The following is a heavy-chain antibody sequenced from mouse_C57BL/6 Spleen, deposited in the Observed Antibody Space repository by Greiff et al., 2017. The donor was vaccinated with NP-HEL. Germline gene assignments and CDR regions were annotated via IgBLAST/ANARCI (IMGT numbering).Heavy chain of an antibody. CDR1: GYTFTSYW. CDR3: ARGDYSNYGV. J-gene: IGHJ3*01. D-gene: IGHD2-5*01. V-gene: IGHV1-69*01. Sequence: QVQLQQPGAELVMPGASVKLSCKASGYTFTSYWMHWVKQRPGQGLEWIGEIDPSDSYTNYNQKFKGKSTLTVDKSSSTAYMQLSSLTSEDSAVYYCARGDYSNYGVWGQGTLVTVSA. CDR2: IDPSDSYT.